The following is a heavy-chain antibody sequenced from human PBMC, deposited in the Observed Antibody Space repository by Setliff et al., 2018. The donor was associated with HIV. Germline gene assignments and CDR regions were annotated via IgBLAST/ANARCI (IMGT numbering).Heavy chain of an antibody. CDR1: GDTFGNSA. D-gene: IGHD6-25*01. CDR2: IIPIFHSA. J-gene: IGHJ6*03. V-gene: IGHV1-69*05. Sequence: SVKVSCKTSGDTFGNSAINWVRQAPGQGLEWLGGIIPIFHSANYAPRFQGRVTMTTDTSTSTVYMQLTSLTSDDTAVYYCARWVDDNSEGSYYHYMDVWGNGASVTVS. CDR3: ARWVDDNSEGSYYHYMDV.